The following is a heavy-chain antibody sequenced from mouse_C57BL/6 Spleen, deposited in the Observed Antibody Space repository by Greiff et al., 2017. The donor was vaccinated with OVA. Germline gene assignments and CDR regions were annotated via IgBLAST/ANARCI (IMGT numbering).Heavy chain of an antibody. CDR3: ARGTVEFDY. J-gene: IGHJ2*01. CDR2: INPNNGGT. V-gene: IGHV1-26*01. CDR1: GYTFTEYY. D-gene: IGHD1-1*01. Sequence: EVQLQQSGPELVKPGASVKISCKASGYTFTEYYMNWVKQSHGKSLEWIGDINPNNGGTSYNQKFKGKATLTVDKSSSTAYMELRSLTSEDSAVYYCARGTVEFDYWGQGTTLTVSS.